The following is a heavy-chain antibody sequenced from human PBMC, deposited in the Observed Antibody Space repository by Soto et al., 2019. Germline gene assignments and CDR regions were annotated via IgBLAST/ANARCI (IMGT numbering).Heavy chain of an antibody. J-gene: IGHJ5*02. V-gene: IGHV4-59*01. CDR2: IYYSGST. CDR1: GGSISSYY. D-gene: IGHD6-19*01. Sequence: SETLSLTCTVSGGSISSYYWSWIRQPPGRGLEWIGYIYYSGSTNYNPSLKSRVTISVDTSKNQFSLKLSSVTAADTAVYYCARAVDPLYSSGWDDLGRWGMPWFDPWGQGTLVTVSS. CDR3: ARAVDPLYSSGWDDLGRWGMPWFDP.